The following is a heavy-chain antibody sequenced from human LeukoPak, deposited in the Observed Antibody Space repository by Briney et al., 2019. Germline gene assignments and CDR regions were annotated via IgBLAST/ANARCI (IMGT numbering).Heavy chain of an antibody. Sequence: SETLSLTCTVSGGSISSYYWSWIRQPPGKGLEWIGYIYYSGSTNYNPSLKSRVTISVDTSKNQFSLKLSSVTAADTAVYYCARRRNWNGHLDYWGQGTLVTVSS. J-gene: IGHJ4*02. V-gene: IGHV4-59*08. CDR2: IYYSGST. CDR3: ARRRNWNGHLDY. CDR1: GGSISSYY. D-gene: IGHD1-1*01.